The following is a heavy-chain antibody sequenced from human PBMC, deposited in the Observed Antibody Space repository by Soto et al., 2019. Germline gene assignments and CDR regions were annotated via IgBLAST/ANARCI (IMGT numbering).Heavy chain of an antibody. J-gene: IGHJ4*02. V-gene: IGHV3-53*01. CDR2: IYSGETT. CDR1: GDYVNSGY. D-gene: IGHD2-21*02. Sequence: GGPRRQSRTACGDYVNSGYMNWVSQTPGKGLEWVASIYSGETTYYADSVRGRFTISSDKSKNTLYFQLSSLRIEDSAVYYCTRDGRGLGRLSLFEYWGQGVLVTVSS. CDR3: TRDGRGLGRLSLFEY.